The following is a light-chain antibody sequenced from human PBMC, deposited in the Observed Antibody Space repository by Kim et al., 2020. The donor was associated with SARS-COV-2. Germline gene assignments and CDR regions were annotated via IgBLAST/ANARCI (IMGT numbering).Light chain of an antibody. J-gene: IGKJ4*01. Sequence: ATFNGKSSQSILYRSKNKNHLAWYQQKPGQPPKLLVYWASTRESGVPDRFSGRGSGTDFTLTISSLQAEDVAVYYCQQYYTTPPTFGGGTKVDIK. V-gene: IGKV4-1*01. CDR2: WAS. CDR1: QSILYRSKNKNH. CDR3: QQYYTTPPT.